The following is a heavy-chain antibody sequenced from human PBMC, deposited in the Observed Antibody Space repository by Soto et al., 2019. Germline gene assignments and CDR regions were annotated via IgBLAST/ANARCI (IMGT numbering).Heavy chain of an antibody. CDR2: ITHLENT. CDR3: VRGGGNDPFDY. V-gene: IGHV4-30-2*06. CDR1: GASISYGGYS. J-gene: IGHJ4*02. D-gene: IGHD5-12*01. Sequence: QLRLQESGSGVVKTSESLSLTCTVFGASISYGGYSWSWIWQSPGRGLEWIGHITHLENTYFNPSVKSRVSTSIDRTKNHFSLKVTSMTAADKGRYFCVRGGGNDPFDYWGQGILVTVS.